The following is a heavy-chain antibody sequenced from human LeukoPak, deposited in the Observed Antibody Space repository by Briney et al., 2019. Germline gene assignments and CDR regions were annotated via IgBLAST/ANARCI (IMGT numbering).Heavy chain of an antibody. D-gene: IGHD6-13*01. CDR2: ISWNSGSI. CDR3: AKDSFYSSSWLFDY. V-gene: IGHV3-9*01. CDR1: GFTFDDYA. Sequence: GRSLRLSCAASGFTFDDYAMHRVRQAPGKGLEWVSGISWNSGSIGYADSVKGRFTISRDNAKNSLYLQMNSLRAEDTALYYCAKDSFYSSSWLFDYWGQGTLVTVSS. J-gene: IGHJ4*02.